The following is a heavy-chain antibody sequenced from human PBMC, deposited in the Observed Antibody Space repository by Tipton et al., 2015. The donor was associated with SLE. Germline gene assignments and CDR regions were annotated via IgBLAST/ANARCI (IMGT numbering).Heavy chain of an antibody. V-gene: IGHV4-61*02. Sequence: TLSLTCTVSGGSISSGSYYWSWIRQPAGKGLEWIGRIYTSGSTNYNPSPKSRVTISVDTSKNQFSLKLSSATAADTAVYYCARQMIVGDSIDWFDPWGQGTLVTVSS. J-gene: IGHJ5*02. CDR1: GGSISSGSYY. CDR2: IYTSGST. CDR3: ARQMIVGDSIDWFDP. D-gene: IGHD2-21*01.